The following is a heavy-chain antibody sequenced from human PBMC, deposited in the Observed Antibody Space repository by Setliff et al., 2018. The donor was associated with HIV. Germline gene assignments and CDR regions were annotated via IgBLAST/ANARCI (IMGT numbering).Heavy chain of an antibody. Sequence: SETLSLTCTVSGDSITNSMHYWSWIRQPPGKGLEFIGSIHYNDGKTYYNAALRSRVTISADTSENQFSPKLNSVTAADTAVYYCASRIYYYDSSRVLREEGFDPWGQGTRVTVSS. D-gene: IGHD3-22*01. J-gene: IGHJ5*02. CDR1: GDSITNSMHY. CDR3: ASRIYYYDSSRVLREEGFDP. CDR2: IHYNDGKT. V-gene: IGHV4-39*01.